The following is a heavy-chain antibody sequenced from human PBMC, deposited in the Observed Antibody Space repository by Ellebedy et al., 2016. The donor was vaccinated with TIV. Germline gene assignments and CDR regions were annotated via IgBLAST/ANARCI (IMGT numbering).Heavy chain of an antibody. D-gene: IGHD1-26*01. Sequence: GESLKISCEASGITFSFYAMSWVRQAPGKGLEWVSVISASGDSKFYADSVKARFTISRDTSKSTVSLQMNSLRVEDTAVYYCAKGSAGATNRHYDAWGQGTLVIVSS. V-gene: IGHV3-23*01. J-gene: IGHJ5*02. CDR2: ISASGDSK. CDR3: AKGSAGATNRHYDA. CDR1: GITFSFYA.